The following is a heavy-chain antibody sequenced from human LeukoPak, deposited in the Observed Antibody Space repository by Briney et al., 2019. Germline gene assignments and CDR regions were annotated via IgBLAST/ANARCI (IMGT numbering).Heavy chain of an antibody. CDR3: AKDKPHYCDSSGYLGVVY. Sequence: GGSLRLSCAASGFTFSSYAMSWVRQAPGKGLEWVSAISGSGGSTYYADSVKGRFTISRDNPKNTLYLQMNSLKAEDTAVYYCAKDKPHYCDSSGYLGVVYWGQGTLVTVSS. CDR1: GFTFSSYA. J-gene: IGHJ4*02. V-gene: IGHV3-23*01. D-gene: IGHD3-22*01. CDR2: ISGSGGST.